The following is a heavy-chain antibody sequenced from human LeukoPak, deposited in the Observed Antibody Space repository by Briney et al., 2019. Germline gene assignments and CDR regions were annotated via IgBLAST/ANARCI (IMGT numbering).Heavy chain of an antibody. Sequence: GGSLRLSCAASGFTFSAYSMTWVRQAPGKGLERVANIKKDGSEKYYVDSVKGRFTISRDNAKNSLYLQMNSLRAEDTALYYCARDFDSGGQGTLVTVSS. CDR3: ARDFDS. J-gene: IGHJ5*01. CDR2: IKKDGSEK. CDR1: GFTFSAYS. V-gene: IGHV3-7*01.